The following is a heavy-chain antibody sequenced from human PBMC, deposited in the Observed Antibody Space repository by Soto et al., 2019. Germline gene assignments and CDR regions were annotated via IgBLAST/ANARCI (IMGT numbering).Heavy chain of an antibody. Sequence: EVQLVESGGGLVQPGGSLRLSCAASGFTVSSNYMSWVRQAPGKGLEWVSVIYSGGSTYYADSVKGRFTISRDNSRNAMYLQMNSRRAENTAVYYCARDNGRFDYWGQGTLVTVSS. CDR1: GFTVSSNY. CDR2: IYSGGST. CDR3: ARDNGRFDY. J-gene: IGHJ4*02. D-gene: IGHD2-8*01. V-gene: IGHV3-66*01.